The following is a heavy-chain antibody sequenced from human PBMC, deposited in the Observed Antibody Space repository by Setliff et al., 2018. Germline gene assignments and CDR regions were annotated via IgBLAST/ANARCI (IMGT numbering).Heavy chain of an antibody. J-gene: IGHJ4*02. Sequence: PSETLSLTCAVSGGSITKKTYQWGWIRQPPGKGLEWIGTIYSAGGTSSNSSLKSRVTISFDTSKNQFSLILTSLTAADTAAYYCASGSGFPNEPFDYWGQGTPVTVSS. V-gene: IGHV4-39*01. CDR3: ASGSGFPNEPFDY. D-gene: IGHD3-3*01. CDR2: IYSAGGT. CDR1: GGSITKKTYQ.